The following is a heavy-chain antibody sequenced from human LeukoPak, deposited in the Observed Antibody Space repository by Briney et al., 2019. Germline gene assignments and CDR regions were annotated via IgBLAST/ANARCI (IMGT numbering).Heavy chain of an antibody. J-gene: IGHJ4*02. V-gene: IGHV4-59*10. CDR1: GGSFSSYY. D-gene: IGHD1-26*01. CDR3: AGGGARSRLDY. Sequence: SETLSLTCAVYGGSFSSYYWSWIRQPAGKGLEWIGRIYTSGSTNYNPSLKSRVTMSVDTSKNQFSLKLSSVTAADTAVYYCAGGGARSRLDYWGQGTLVTVSS. CDR2: IYTSGST.